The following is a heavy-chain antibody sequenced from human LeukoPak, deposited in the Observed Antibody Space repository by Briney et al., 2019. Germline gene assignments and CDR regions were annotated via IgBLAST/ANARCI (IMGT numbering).Heavy chain of an antibody. J-gene: IGHJ3*02. Sequence: SETLSLTCAVYGGSFSGYYWSWIRQPPGKGLEWIGEINHSGSTNYNPSLKSRVTISVDTSKNQFSLKLSSVTAADTAVYYCAREAGDIVVVPAAPDPKTNAFDIWGQGTMVTVSS. V-gene: IGHV4-34*01. D-gene: IGHD2-2*01. CDR1: GGSFSGYY. CDR2: INHSGST. CDR3: AREAGDIVVVPAAPDPKTNAFDI.